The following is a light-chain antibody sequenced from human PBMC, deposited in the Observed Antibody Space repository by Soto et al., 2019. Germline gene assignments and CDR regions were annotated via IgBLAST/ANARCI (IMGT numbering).Light chain of an antibody. V-gene: IGLV1-40*01. CDR1: SSNIGAGYD. CDR2: GDT. Sequence: QSVLTQPPSVSGAPGQRVTISCTGSSSNIGAGYDVHWYQQIPGTAPKLLIYGDTNRPSGVSDRFSGSKSGTSASLAITGLQTEDEAVYFCQSYDNSLSGHVALGGGTKLTVL. J-gene: IGLJ2*01. CDR3: QSYDNSLSGHVA.